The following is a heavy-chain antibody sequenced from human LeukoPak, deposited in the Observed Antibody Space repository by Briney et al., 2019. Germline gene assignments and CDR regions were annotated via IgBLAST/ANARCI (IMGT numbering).Heavy chain of an antibody. CDR1: GFTFSSYG. Sequence: GRSLRLSCAASGFTFSSYGMQWVRQAPGKGLEWVAVIWYDGSNKYYADSVKGRFTISRDNSKNTLYLQMNSLRAEDTAVYYCARDGLNYNWNYMVNVDFWGQGSLVTVSS. CDR3: ARDGLNYNWNYMVNVDF. J-gene: IGHJ4*02. D-gene: IGHD1-7*01. V-gene: IGHV3-33*01. CDR2: IWYDGSNK.